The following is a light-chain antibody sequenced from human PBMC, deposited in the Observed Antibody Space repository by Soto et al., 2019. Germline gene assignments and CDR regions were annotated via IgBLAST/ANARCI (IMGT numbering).Light chain of an antibody. CDR2: AAS. J-gene: IGKJ4*01. V-gene: IGKV1-12*01. CDR3: QQANSFQLT. Sequence: DIQMTQSPSSVSASVGDRVTITCRASQDINNWLAWYQQKPGKAPKLLIYAASTLQSGVPSRFSGSGFGTDFTFTISSLQPEDFATYSCQQANSFQLTFGGGTKVDIK. CDR1: QDINNW.